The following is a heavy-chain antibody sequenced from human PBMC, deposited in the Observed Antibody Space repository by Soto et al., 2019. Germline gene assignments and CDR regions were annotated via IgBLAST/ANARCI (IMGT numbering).Heavy chain of an antibody. J-gene: IGHJ4*02. CDR3: ARDQGIASSGPFDY. CDR2: IYHSGNT. V-gene: IGHV4-61*08. CDR1: GGSISSGGYY. Sequence: SETLSLTCTVSGGSISSGGYYWSWIRQHPGKGLEWIGFIYHSGNTNYNPSLKSRVTISIDTSKSQFSLKLNSVTAADTAVYYCARDQGIASSGPFDYWGPGTLVTVSS. D-gene: IGHD6-13*01.